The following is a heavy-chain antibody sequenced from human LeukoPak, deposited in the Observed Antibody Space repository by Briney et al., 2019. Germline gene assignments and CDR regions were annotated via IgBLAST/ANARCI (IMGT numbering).Heavy chain of an antibody. CDR3: ARRDRDDYHFDY. CDR2: IYYSGNA. D-gene: IGHD5-24*01. V-gene: IGHV4-39*01. Sequence: KASETLSLTCTVSGGSISSSSYYWGWIRQPPGKGLEWIGNIYYSGNANYNPSLKSRVTISEDTSKNQFSLKLSSVTAADTAVYYCARRDRDDYHFDYWGQGTLVIVSS. J-gene: IGHJ4*02. CDR1: GGSISSSSYY.